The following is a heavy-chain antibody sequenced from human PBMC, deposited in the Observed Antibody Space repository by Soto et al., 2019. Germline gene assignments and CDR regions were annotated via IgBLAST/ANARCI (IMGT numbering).Heavy chain of an antibody. CDR2: ISSSSGYI. D-gene: IGHD5-18*01. CDR3: AKDREVQLWPLGHAFDI. V-gene: IGHV3-21*01. CDR1: GFTFSTYT. Sequence: GGSLRLSCAASGFTFSTYTMNWVRQAPGKGLEWVSSISSSSGYIYYADSVKGRFTISRDNAKNSLYLQMNSLRAEDTAVYYCAKDREVQLWPLGHAFDIWGQGTMVTVSS. J-gene: IGHJ3*02.